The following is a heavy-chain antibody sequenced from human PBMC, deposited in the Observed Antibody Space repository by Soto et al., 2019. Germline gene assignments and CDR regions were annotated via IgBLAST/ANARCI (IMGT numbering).Heavy chain of an antibody. V-gene: IGHV1-69*01. Sequence: QVHLEQSGAEVKKPGTSVKVSCKASGGSFSTNEIDWVRQAPGQGLEWMGRIFPNVGTADYAQKFQGRLTIIADEYTATVFMELSRLISADTAVYFCARARYSSRWGTFDSWGQGTQVDVSS. CDR3: ARARYSSRWGTFDS. CDR2: IFPNVGTA. D-gene: IGHD6-19*01. CDR1: GGSFSTNE. J-gene: IGHJ4*02.